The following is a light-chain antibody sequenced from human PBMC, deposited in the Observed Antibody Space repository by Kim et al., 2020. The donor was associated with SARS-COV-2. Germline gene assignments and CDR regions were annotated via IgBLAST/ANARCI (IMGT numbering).Light chain of an antibody. CDR3: AAWDDSLSGRV. Sequence: GPRVTMSCSGSSSNIGSNYVYWYQQRPGTAPKLLIYRNNQRPSGVPDRFSGSKSGTSASLAISGLRSEDEADYYCAAWDDSLSGRVFGGGTQLTVL. CDR1: SSNIGSNY. CDR2: RNN. V-gene: IGLV1-47*01. J-gene: IGLJ3*02.